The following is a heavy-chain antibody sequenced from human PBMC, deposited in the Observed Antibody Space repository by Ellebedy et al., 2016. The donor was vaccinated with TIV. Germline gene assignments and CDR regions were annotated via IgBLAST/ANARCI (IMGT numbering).Heavy chain of an antibody. D-gene: IGHD2-21*02. CDR1: GFTLSNYW. Sequence: GGSLRLSXAASGFTLSNYWMNWVRQVPGKGVEWVANVKQDGSEKNYVDSVKGRFTSSRDNSKNTLYLQMNSLRAADTAVYYCARDQQVVVTAIWDYWGQGTLVTVSS. J-gene: IGHJ4*02. V-gene: IGHV3-7*03. CDR2: VKQDGSEK. CDR3: ARDQQVVVTAIWDY.